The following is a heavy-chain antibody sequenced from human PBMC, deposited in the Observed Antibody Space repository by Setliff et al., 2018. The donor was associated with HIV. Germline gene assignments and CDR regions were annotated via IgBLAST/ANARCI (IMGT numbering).Heavy chain of an antibody. Sequence: ASVKVSCKASGYTFTSYYMNWVRQAPGQGLEWMGIINPSGGSSTYAQKFQGRVTMTRDTSISTAHMELSRLRSDDTAVYYCATKVHCTNGVCLDAFDTWGQGTMVTVSS. CDR2: INPSGGSS. CDR1: GYTFTSYY. CDR3: ATKVHCTNGVCLDAFDT. D-gene: IGHD2-8*01. V-gene: IGHV1-46*01. J-gene: IGHJ3*02.